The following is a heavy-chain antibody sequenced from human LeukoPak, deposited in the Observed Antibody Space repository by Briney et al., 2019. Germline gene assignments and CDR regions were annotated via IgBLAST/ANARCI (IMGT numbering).Heavy chain of an antibody. Sequence: SQTLSLTCAISGDSVSSNSAAWNWIRQSPSRGLEWLGRTYHRSKWYNDYAVSVKSRITINPDTSKNQFSLQLNSVTPEDTAVYYCARGYDSSGYYSEEYYFDYWGQGTLVTVSS. D-gene: IGHD3-22*01. J-gene: IGHJ4*02. CDR1: GDSVSSNSAA. CDR3: ARGYDSSGYYSEEYYFDY. CDR2: TYHRSKWYN. V-gene: IGHV6-1*01.